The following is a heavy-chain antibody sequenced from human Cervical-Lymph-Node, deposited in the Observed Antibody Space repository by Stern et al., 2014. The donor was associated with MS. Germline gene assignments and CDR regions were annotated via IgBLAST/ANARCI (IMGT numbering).Heavy chain of an antibody. CDR1: GGSVSSSGFY. V-gene: IGHV4-39*02. J-gene: IGHJ4*02. D-gene: IGHD4-23*01. CDR3: ARGLDYGGNHLDS. CDR2: FYYSGST. Sequence: QVQLQESGPGLVKPSETLSLTCAVSGGSVSSSGFYWGWIRQSPGKGLEWIGSFYYSGSTYYNPSLKSRVTISADTSKNHLSLEVKSGTAADTAVYYCARGLDYGGNHLDSWGQGTLVTVSS.